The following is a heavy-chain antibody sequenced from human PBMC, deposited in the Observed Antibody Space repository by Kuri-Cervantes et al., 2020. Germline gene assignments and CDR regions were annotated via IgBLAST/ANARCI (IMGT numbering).Heavy chain of an antibody. CDR1: GFTFSSYA. CDR2: ISGSGSGSST. D-gene: IGHD2-21*02. J-gene: IGHJ4*02. V-gene: IGHV3-23*01. Sequence: GGSLRLSCAASGFTFSSYAMSWVRQAPGKGLEWVSGISGSGSGSSTYYADSVKGRFTISRDNSKNTLYLQMNSLRAEDTAVYYCAKNRGVVVVTAISYWGQGTLVTVSS. CDR3: AKNRGVVVVTAISY.